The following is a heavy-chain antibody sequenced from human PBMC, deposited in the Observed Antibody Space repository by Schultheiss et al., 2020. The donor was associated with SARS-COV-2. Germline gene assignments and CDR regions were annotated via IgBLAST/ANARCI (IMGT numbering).Heavy chain of an antibody. Sequence: ASVKVSCKGSGYTFTSYDINWVRQATGQGLEWMGWISAYNGNTNYAQKLQGRVTITRDMSTSTAYMELSSLRSEDTAVYYCARSDIAARPRYYYGMHVWGQGTTVTVSS. CDR1: GYTFTSYD. CDR3: ARSDIAARPRYYYGMHV. CDR2: ISAYNGNT. D-gene: IGHD6-6*01. V-gene: IGHV1-18*01. J-gene: IGHJ6*02.